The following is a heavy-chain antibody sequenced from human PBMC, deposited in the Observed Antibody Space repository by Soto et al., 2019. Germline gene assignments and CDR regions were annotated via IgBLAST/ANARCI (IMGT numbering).Heavy chain of an antibody. V-gene: IGHV1-69*01. Sequence: QVQLVQSGAEVKKPGSSVKVSCKASGGTFSSYAISWVRQAPGQGLEWMGGIIPIFGTANYAQKFQGRVTITADESTSTAYMELSSLRSEDTAVYYCARSIAAAGTKYYYYYYGMDVWGQGPTVTVSS. D-gene: IGHD6-13*01. CDR1: GGTFSSYA. CDR3: ARSIAAAGTKYYYYYYGMDV. J-gene: IGHJ6*02. CDR2: IIPIFGTA.